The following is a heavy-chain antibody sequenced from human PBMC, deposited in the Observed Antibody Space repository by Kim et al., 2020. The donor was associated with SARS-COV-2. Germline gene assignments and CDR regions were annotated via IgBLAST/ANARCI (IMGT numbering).Heavy chain of an antibody. V-gene: IGHV1-2*06. CDR2: INPNSGGT. Sequence: ASVKVSCKASGYTFTGYYIHWVRQAPGQGLEWMGRINPNSGGTNYAQQFQGRVTMTRDTSISTAYMELSSLRSDDTAVYYCARTILLWFGEESGLNWFDPWGQGTLVTVSS. CDR3: ARTILLWFGEESGLNWFDP. CDR1: GYTFTGYY. J-gene: IGHJ5*02. D-gene: IGHD3-10*01.